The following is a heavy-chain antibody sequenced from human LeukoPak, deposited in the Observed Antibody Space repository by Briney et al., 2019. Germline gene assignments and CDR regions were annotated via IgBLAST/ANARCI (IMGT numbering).Heavy chain of an antibody. Sequence: SGGSLRLSCAASGFTVSSNSMSWVRQAPGKGLEWVSAISGGGGSTYYADSVKGRFTISRDNSRDTLFLQMDSLRVEDTAVYYCAKGVVGGRRDYYSYFVSWGQGTLVTVSS. V-gene: IGHV3-23*01. D-gene: IGHD3-22*01. CDR1: GFTVSSNS. CDR2: ISGGGGST. J-gene: IGHJ4*02. CDR3: AKGVVGGRRDYYSYFVS.